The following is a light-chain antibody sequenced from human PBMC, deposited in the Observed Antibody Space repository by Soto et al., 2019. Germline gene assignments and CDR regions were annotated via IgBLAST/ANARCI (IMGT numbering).Light chain of an antibody. CDR2: DVS. Sequence: QPASVSGSPGQSITISCTGTTSDIGGYNFVSWYQQEPGKAPKLMIYDVSNRPSGVSDRFSGSKSGSTASLTISGLQAEDEADYYCSSYSSTTSYVFGAGTKVTVL. CDR1: TSDIGGYNF. CDR3: SSYSSTTSYV. V-gene: IGLV2-14*01. J-gene: IGLJ1*01.